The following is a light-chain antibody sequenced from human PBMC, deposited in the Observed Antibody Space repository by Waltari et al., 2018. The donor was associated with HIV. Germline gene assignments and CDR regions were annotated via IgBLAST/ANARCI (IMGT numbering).Light chain of an antibody. CDR3: AAWDDSLNGLWV. CDR2: TDN. Sequence: QSVLTQPPSVSGTPGQRVTISCSEATSNIGRNTFNWFQLLPGTAPKLLIYTDNQRPSGVPDRCSGSKSGTSASLAISGLQSEDEADYFCAAWDDSLNGLWVFGGGTKLTVL. J-gene: IGLJ3*02. CDR1: TSNIGRNT. V-gene: IGLV1-44*01.